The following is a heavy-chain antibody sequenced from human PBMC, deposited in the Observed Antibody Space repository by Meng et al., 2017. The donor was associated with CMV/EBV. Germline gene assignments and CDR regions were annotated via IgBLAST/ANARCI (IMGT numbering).Heavy chain of an antibody. V-gene: IGHV4-4*07. CDR1: GGSISSYY. Sequence: VHTQESGPGLGKPSETLSLPCPVSGGSISSYYWSWIRQPAGKGLEWIGRIYTSGSTNYNPSLKSRVTMSVDTSKNQFSLKLSSVTAADTAVYYCARDLMNCSSTSCANWFDPWGQGTLVTVSS. D-gene: IGHD2-2*01. J-gene: IGHJ5*02. CDR2: IYTSGST. CDR3: ARDLMNCSSTSCANWFDP.